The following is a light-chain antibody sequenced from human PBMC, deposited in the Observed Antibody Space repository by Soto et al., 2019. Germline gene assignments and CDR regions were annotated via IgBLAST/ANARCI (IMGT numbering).Light chain of an antibody. J-gene: IGLJ3*02. CDR2: DVS. CDR3: SSYTGSNTWV. V-gene: IGLV2-14*01. CDR1: SSDIGAYNS. Sequence: QSALTQPASVSGSSGQSITISCTGTSSDIGAYNSVSWYQQHPGKAPKLMIYDVSNRPSGVSNRLSGSKSGNTASLTISGLQAEDEADYYCSSYTGSNTWVFGGGTKLTVL.